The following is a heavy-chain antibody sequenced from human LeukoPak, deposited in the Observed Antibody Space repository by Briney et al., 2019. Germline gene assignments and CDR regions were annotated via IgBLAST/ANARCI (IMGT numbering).Heavy chain of an antibody. CDR1: GFTFSSYS. CDR2: ISSSSSYI. D-gene: IGHD3-3*01. V-gene: IGHV3-21*01. CDR3: ASTIFGVAFSFDY. Sequence: TGGSLRLSCAASGFTFSSYSMNWVRQAPGKGLEWVSSISSSSSYIYYADSVKGRFTISRDNAKNSLYLQMNSLRAEDTAVYYCASTIFGVAFSFDYWGQGTLVTVSS. J-gene: IGHJ4*02.